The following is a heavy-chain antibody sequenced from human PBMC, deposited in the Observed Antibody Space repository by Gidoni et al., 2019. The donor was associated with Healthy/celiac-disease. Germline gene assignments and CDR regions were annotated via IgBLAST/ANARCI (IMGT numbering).Heavy chain of an antibody. V-gene: IGHV4-59*01. J-gene: IGHJ2*01. CDR3: ARALDVDTAMGYYWYFDL. CDR1: GGSISSYY. CDR2: IYYSGST. D-gene: IGHD5-18*01. Sequence: QVQLQESGQGLVKPSETLSLTCTVSGGSISSYYWSWIRQPPGKGLEWIGYIYYSGSTNYNPSLKSRVTISVDTSKNQFSLKLSSVTAADTAVYYCARALDVDTAMGYYWYFDLWGRGTLVTVSS.